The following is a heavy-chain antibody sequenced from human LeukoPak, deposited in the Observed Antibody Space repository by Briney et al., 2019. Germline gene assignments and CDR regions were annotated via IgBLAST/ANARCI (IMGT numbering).Heavy chain of an antibody. CDR2: IKHDGSET. D-gene: IGHD1-26*01. CDR1: GFTFSSNW. CDR3: ARDDPRVGATETD. J-gene: IGHJ4*02. Sequence: GGSLRLSCSASGFTFSSNWMTWVRQAPGKGLEWVANIKHDGSETYYMDSVKGRFTISRDNAKNSLYLQMNSLRVEDTAAYYCARDDPRVGATETDWGQGALVTVSS. V-gene: IGHV3-7*01.